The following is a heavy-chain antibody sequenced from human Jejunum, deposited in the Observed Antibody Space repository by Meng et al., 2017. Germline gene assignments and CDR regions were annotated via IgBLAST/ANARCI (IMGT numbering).Heavy chain of an antibody. V-gene: IGHV4-38-2*02. CDR2: VSHGWSS. Sequence: SETLSLTCTVSGYSISSGYYWGWIRQPPGMGLEWIGSVSHGWSSYSNPSLKSRVTMSLDTSKNQFSLKLNSVTATDAAVYFCARQRGNSYGPLDYWGLGTLVTVSS. D-gene: IGHD5-18*01. CDR1: GYSISSGYY. J-gene: IGHJ4*02. CDR3: ARQRGNSYGPLDY.